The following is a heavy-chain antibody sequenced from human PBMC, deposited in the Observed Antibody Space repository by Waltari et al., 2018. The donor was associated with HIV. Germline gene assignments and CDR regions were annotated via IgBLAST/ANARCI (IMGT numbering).Heavy chain of an antibody. Sequence: EVQLMESGGGLVQPGGSRRLSCAASGFAFVSYAITWVRQSPERGLGWVAGIDGSGTKSFYADSVKGRFTLSRDNSKNTVFLQMNSLRAADTAIYYCAKAFYEDTAYYYDFWGRGTRVTVSS. CDR2: IDGSGTKS. D-gene: IGHD3-22*01. CDR1: GFAFVSYA. CDR3: AKAFYEDTAYYYDF. J-gene: IGHJ4*02. V-gene: IGHV3-23*01.